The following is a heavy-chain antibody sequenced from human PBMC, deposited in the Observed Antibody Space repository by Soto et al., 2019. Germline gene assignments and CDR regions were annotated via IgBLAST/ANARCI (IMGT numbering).Heavy chain of an antibody. CDR1: GGSISSGDYY. CDR3: ARDHRDAYNSPDYFDY. CDR2: IYYSGST. Sequence: SETLSLTCTVSGGSISSGDYYWSWIRQPPGKGLEWIGYIYYSGSTYYNPSLKSRVTISVDTSKNQFSLKLSSVTAADTAVYYCARDHRDAYNSPDYFDYWGQGTLVTVSS. J-gene: IGHJ4*02. D-gene: IGHD1-1*01. V-gene: IGHV4-30-4*01.